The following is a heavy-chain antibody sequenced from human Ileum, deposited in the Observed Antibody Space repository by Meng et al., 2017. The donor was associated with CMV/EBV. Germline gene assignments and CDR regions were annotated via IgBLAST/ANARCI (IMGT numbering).Heavy chain of an antibody. CDR3: ARGRVYYYGWNPPYGMDV. V-gene: IGHV4-59*01. J-gene: IGHJ6*02. CDR2: ISNSGTT. CDR1: GGAIGSFY. Sequence: GSLRLSCTVSGGAIGSFYWTWIRQTPEKGLEWIGYISNSGTTNYNPSLKSRLTMSVDASQNQFSLNLSSVTAADTAVYYCARGRVYYYGWNPPYGMDVWGRGTMVTVSS. D-gene: IGHD3-10*01.